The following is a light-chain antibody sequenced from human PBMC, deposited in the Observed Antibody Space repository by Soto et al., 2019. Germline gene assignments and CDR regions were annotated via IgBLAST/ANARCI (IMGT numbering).Light chain of an antibody. CDR3: QQYNEWPRT. Sequence: EIVMTQSPATLSVSPGERVTLSCRASQSVSSNLVWYQQTAGQAPRLLIYNAAFRATGIPARFSGSGSGTEFTLTISSLQSEDFAVYYCQQYNEWPRTFGQGTKVEMK. J-gene: IGKJ1*01. CDR1: QSVSSN. V-gene: IGKV3-15*01. CDR2: NAA.